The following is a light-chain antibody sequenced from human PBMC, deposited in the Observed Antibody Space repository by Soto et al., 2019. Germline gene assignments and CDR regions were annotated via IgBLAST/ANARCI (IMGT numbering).Light chain of an antibody. Sequence: DMQMTQSPSSLSAAGGESVTITGRASQSISDWLAWYQQKPGMAPKLLISDASSFQSGVPSRFSGSGSGTEFTLTISSLQPDDSATYYCQHYNSYSEAFGQAAKV. CDR1: QSISDW. CDR3: QHYNSYSEA. J-gene: IGKJ1*01. V-gene: IGKV1-5*01. CDR2: DAS.